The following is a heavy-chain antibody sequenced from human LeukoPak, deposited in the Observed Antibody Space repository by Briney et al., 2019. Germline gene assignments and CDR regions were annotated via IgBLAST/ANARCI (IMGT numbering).Heavy chain of an antibody. CDR3: ASSQLWFGELSHYTMDV. V-gene: IGHV1-18*01. CDR1: GYTFTSNG. Sequence: ASVKVSCKASGYTFTSNGISWVRQAPGQGLEWMGWISAYNGNTNYAQKLQGRVTMTTDTSTSTAYMELRSLRSDDTAVYYCASSQLWFGELSHYTMDVWGQGTTVTVSS. CDR2: ISAYNGNT. D-gene: IGHD3-10*01. J-gene: IGHJ6*02.